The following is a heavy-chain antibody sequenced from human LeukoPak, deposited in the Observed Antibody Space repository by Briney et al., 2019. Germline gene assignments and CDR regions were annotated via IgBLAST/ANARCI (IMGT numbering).Heavy chain of an antibody. Sequence: SETLSLTCAVYGGSFSGYYWSWIRQPPGKGLEWIGEINHSGSTNYNPSLKSRVTISVDTSKNQFSLKLSSVTAADTAVYYCARTDIVVVPAAITDWYFDLWGRGTLVTVSS. J-gene: IGHJ2*01. CDR2: INHSGST. CDR3: ARTDIVVVPAAITDWYFDL. D-gene: IGHD2-2*02. V-gene: IGHV4-34*01. CDR1: GGSFSGYY.